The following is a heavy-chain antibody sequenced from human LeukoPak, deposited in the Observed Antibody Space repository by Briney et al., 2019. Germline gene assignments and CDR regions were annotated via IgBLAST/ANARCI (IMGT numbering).Heavy chain of an antibody. D-gene: IGHD6-19*01. CDR3: ARDGSLNGWLTELHYYYYGMDV. CDR2: IYTSGST. CDR1: GGSISSYY. Sequence: SETLSLTCTVSGGSISSYYWSWIRQPAGRGLEWIGRIYTSGSTNYNPSLKSRVTMSVDTSKNQFSLKLSSVTAADTAVYYCARDGSLNGWLTELHYYYYGMDVWGQGTTVTVSS. J-gene: IGHJ6*02. V-gene: IGHV4-4*07.